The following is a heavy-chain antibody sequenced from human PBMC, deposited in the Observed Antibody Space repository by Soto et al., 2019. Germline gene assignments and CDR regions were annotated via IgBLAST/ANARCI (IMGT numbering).Heavy chain of an antibody. CDR3: ATDKRCAGRAYYPYALDF. CDR1: GGTFSSYA. V-gene: IGHV1-69*13. J-gene: IGHJ6*02. CDR2: IIPIFGTA. Sequence: GASVKVSCKASGGTFSSYAISWVRQAPGQGLEWMGGIIPIFGTANYAQKFQGRVTMTADEYTGTAYMELSSLRSEDTAVYYCATDKRCAGRAYYPYALDFWCPGTTVTLAS.